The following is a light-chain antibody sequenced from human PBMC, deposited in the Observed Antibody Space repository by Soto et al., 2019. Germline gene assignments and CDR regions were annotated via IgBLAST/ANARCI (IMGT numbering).Light chain of an antibody. V-gene: IGKV3-15*01. CDR3: QQYNNLPFT. Sequence: EIVMTQSPATLSVSPGERATLSCRASQSVSSNLAWYQQKPGQAPRLLIYSATTRATSIPARFSGSGSGTEVTLIISCLRAEYFAVYYCQQYNNLPFTFDPGTKVDIK. CDR1: QSVSSN. CDR2: SAT. J-gene: IGKJ3*01.